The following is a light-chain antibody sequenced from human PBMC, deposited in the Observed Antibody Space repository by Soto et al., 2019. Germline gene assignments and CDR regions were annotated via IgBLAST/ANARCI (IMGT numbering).Light chain of an antibody. CDR1: SSVVGAYIY. CDR2: NVS. J-gene: IGLJ1*01. CDR3: SSYTSGDSFY. V-gene: IGLV2-14*01. Sequence: QSALTQPASVSGSPGQSITISCTGTSSVVGAYIYVSWYQQHPGKVPKLIIYNVSNRPSGVSNRFSGSKSGNTASLTISGLQAEDEADYYCSSYTSGDSFYFGTGTKVTVL.